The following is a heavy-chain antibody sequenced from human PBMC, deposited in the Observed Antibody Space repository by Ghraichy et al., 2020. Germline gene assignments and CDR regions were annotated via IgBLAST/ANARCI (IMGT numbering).Heavy chain of an antibody. CDR2: IYTSGSA. Sequence: SETLSLTCTVSGGSISSGYYYWSWIRQPAGKGLEWIGRIYTSGSANYNPSLKSRVTISIDTSKNQFSLKLSSVTAADTAVYYCARDGSSGMSAAGMWDYWGQGTLVTVSS. V-gene: IGHV4-61*02. CDR1: GGSISSGYYY. D-gene: IGHD6-13*01. CDR3: ARDGSSGMSAAGMWDY. J-gene: IGHJ4*02.